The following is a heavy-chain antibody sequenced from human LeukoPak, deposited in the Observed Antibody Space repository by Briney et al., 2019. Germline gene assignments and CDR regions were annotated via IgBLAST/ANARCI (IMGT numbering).Heavy chain of an antibody. V-gene: IGHV4-4*02. J-gene: IGHJ6*04. CDR1: GGSISSSNW. CDR2: IYHSGST. Sequence: PSGTLSLTRAVSGGSISSSNWWSWVRQPPGKGLEWIGEIYHSGSTNYNPSLKSRVTISVDKSKNQFSLKLSSVTAADTAVYYCARRYCSSTSCFDNGMDVWGKGTTVTVSS. CDR3: ARRYCSSTSCFDNGMDV. D-gene: IGHD2-2*01.